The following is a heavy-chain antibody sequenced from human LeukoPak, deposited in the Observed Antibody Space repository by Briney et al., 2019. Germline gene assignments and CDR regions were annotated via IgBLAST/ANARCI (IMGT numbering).Heavy chain of an antibody. CDR1: GYSFTSYW. CDR3: ARRAGIVVVPAARTYYYYGMDV. Sequence: GESLKISCKGSGYSFTSYWIGWVRQMPGKGPEWMGIIYPGDSDTRYSPSFQGQVTISADKSISTAYLQWSSLKASDTAMYYCARRAGIVVVPAARTYYYYGMDVWGQGTTVTVSS. J-gene: IGHJ6*02. V-gene: IGHV5-51*01. CDR2: IYPGDSDT. D-gene: IGHD2-2*01.